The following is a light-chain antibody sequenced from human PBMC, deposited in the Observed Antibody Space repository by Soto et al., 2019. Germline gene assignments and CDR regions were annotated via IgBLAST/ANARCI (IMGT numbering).Light chain of an antibody. J-gene: IGKJ1*01. V-gene: IGKV3-11*01. CDR3: QQYHTSRT. Sequence: EIVLTQSPATLSLSPGERATVSGRASQNINSYLAWYQQKPGQAPRLLIYDAFNRATGIPARFSGSGSGTDFVLTISSLEPEDSAVYYCQQYHTSRTFGQGTKVDI. CDR1: QNINSY. CDR2: DAF.